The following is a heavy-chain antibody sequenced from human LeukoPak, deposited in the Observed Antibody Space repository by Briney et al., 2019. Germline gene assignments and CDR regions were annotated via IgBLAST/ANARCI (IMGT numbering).Heavy chain of an antibody. CDR3: AKDHYYGSGSVAFDI. CDR2: ISDSDGST. D-gene: IGHD3-10*01. V-gene: IGHV3-23*01. CDR1: GFTFSSNA. Sequence: TGGSLRFSCAASGFTFSSNAMSWVRQGPGKGLEWGLAISDSDGSTYYADSVKGPLTIYRDNSKNTLYLQMNNLRAEDTAVYYCAKDHYYGSGSVAFDIWGQGTMVTVSS. J-gene: IGHJ3*02.